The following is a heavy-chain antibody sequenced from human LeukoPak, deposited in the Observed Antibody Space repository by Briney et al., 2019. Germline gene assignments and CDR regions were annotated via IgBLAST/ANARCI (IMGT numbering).Heavy chain of an antibody. V-gene: IGHV1-69*05. CDR1: GGTFSSYA. CDR3: ARVLEQPFYYYPYMHV. D-gene: IGHD3-3*01. J-gene: IGHJ6*03. Sequence: GSSVKVSCKASGGTFSSYAISWVRQAPGQGLEWMGGIIPIFGTANYAQKFQGRVTITTDESTSTAYMELSSLRSEDTAVYYWARVLEQPFYYYPYMHVWGKGPTVTVSS. CDR2: IIPIFGTA.